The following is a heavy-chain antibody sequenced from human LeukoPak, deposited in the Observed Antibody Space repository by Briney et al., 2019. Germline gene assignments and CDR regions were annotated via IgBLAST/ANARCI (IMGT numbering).Heavy chain of an antibody. V-gene: IGHV1-8*01. CDR1: GYTFTIYD. D-gene: IGHD6-19*01. CDR2: MNPNSGNT. CDR3: ARGQPSIAVAGTRDY. J-gene: IGHJ4*02. Sequence: ASVNVSCKASGYTFTIYDINWVRQATGQGLEWMGWMNPNSGNTGYAQKFQGRVTMTRNTSISTAYMELSSLRSKDTAVYYCARGQPSIAVAGTRDYWGQGTLVTVSS.